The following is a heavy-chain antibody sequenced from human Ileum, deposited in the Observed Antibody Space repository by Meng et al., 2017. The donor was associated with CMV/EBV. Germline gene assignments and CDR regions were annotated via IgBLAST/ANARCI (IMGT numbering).Heavy chain of an antibody. CDR3: AWDIANFLNK. CDR2: IKSKGSGGTT. Sequence: QLGAVWGGLVRPGVFLRVSCVGSGFNFNDAWMSWVRQAPRKGLEWIGRIKSKGSGGTTDYVASVKDRFIISRDDSKNTVYLQMNSLEIEDTAVYYCAWDIANFLNKWGQGALVTVSS. V-gene: IGHV3-15*01. CDR1: GFNFNDAW. D-gene: IGHD3-3*01. J-gene: IGHJ4*02.